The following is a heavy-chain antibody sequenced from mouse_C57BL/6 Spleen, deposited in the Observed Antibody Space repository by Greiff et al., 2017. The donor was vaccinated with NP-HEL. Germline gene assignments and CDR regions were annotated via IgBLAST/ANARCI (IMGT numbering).Heavy chain of an antibody. CDR3: ARGELPYWYFDV. Sequence: QVQLQQSGPELVKPGASVKISCKASGYAFSSSWMNWVKQRPGKGLEWIGRIYPGDGDTNYNGKFKGKATLTADKSSSTAYMQLSSLTSEDSAVYFCARGELPYWYFDVWGTGTTVTVSS. CDR2: IYPGDGDT. V-gene: IGHV1-82*01. J-gene: IGHJ1*03. D-gene: IGHD1-1*01. CDR1: GYAFSSSW.